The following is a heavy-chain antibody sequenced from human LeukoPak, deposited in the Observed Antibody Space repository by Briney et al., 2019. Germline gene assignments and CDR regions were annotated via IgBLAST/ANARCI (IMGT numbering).Heavy chain of an antibody. CDR2: ISYDGSNK. CDR1: GFTFSSYS. CDR3: AKDPGIAARPGYFDY. D-gene: IGHD6-6*01. J-gene: IGHJ4*02. V-gene: IGHV3-30*18. Sequence: GGSLRLSCVASGFTFSSYSMNWVRQAPGKGLEWVAVISYDGSNKYYADSVKGRFTISRDNSKNTLYLQMNSLRAEDTAVYYCAKDPGIAARPGYFDYWGQGTLVTVSS.